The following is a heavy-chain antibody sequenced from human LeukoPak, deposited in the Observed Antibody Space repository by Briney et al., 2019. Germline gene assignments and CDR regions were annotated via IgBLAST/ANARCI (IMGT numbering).Heavy chain of an antibody. D-gene: IGHD1-26*01. J-gene: IGHJ4*02. CDR1: GFTFSSYS. CDR3: AREVVGATSGDY. CDR2: ISSSSNYI. V-gene: IGHV3-21*01. Sequence: GGSLRLSCSASGFTFSSYSMNWVRQAPGKGLEWVSSISSSSNYIYYADSEKGRFTISRDNAKNSLYLQMNSLRAEDTAVYYCAREVVGATSGDYWGQGTLVTVSS.